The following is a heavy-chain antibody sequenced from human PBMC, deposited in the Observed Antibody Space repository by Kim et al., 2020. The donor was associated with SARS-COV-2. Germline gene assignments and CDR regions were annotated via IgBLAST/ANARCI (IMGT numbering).Heavy chain of an antibody. V-gene: IGHV1-69*13. J-gene: IGHJ5*02. CDR1: GGTFSSYA. D-gene: IGHD3-10*01. Sequence: SVKVSCKASGGTFSSYAISWVRQAPGQGLEWMGGIIPIFGTANYAQKFQGRVTITADESTSTAYMELSSLRSEDTAVYYCAIQRGYYGSGISWFDPWGQGTLVTVSS. CDR2: IIPIFGTA. CDR3: AIQRGYYGSGISWFDP.